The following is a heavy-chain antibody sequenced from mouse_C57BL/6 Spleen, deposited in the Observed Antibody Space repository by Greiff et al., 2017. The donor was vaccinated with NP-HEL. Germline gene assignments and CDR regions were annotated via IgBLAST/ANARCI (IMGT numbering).Heavy chain of an antibody. J-gene: IGHJ3*01. V-gene: IGHV1-76*01. CDR1: GYTFTDYY. CDR3: ARERGFYYGNYEGFAY. Sequence: VQLQQSGAELVRPGASVKLSCKASGYTFTDYYINWVKQRPGQGLEWIARIYPGSGNTYYNEKFKGKATLTAEKSSSTAYMQLSSLTSEDSAVYFCARERGFYYGNYEGFAYWGQGTLVTVSA. D-gene: IGHD2-1*01. CDR2: IYPGSGNT.